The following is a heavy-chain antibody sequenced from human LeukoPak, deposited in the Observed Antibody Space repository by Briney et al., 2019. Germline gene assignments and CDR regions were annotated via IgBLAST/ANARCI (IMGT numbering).Heavy chain of an antibody. V-gene: IGHV4-38-2*02. D-gene: IGHD1-26*01. CDR2: IYHSGST. J-gene: IGHJ4*02. CDR1: GYSISSGYY. CDR3: ARAYQSGSYVDFFDY. Sequence: SETLSLTCTVSGYSISSGYYWGWIRQPPGKGLEWIGSIYHSGSTYYNPSLKSRVTISVDTSKNQFSLKLSSVTAADTAVYYCARAYQSGSYVDFFDYWGQGILVTVSS.